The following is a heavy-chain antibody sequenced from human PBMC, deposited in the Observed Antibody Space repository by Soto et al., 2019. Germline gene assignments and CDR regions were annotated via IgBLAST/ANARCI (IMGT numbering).Heavy chain of an antibody. CDR1: GGSISSGGYY. CDR3: ARAYYDSSGYYRYFQH. Sequence: PSETLSLTCTVSGGSISSGGYYWSWIRQHPGKGLEWIGYIYYSGSTYYNPSLKSRVTISVDTSKNQFSLKLSSVTAADTAVYYCARAYYDSSGYYRYFQHWGHGTLVTVSS. J-gene: IGHJ1*01. D-gene: IGHD3-22*01. V-gene: IGHV4-31*03. CDR2: IYYSGST.